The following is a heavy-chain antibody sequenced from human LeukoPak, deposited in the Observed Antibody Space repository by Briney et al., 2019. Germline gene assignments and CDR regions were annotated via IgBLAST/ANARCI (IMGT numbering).Heavy chain of an antibody. J-gene: IGHJ4*02. Sequence: GRSLRLSCAPSGFTFSNYGIHWVHQAPGKGLEWVAVIWYDGSQKYYADSVKGRFTISRDNSKNTLYLQMNSLRAEDTAVYYCARYGSGKNFDYWGQGTLVTVSS. CDR1: GFTFSNYG. CDR2: IWYDGSQK. V-gene: IGHV3-33*01. D-gene: IGHD3-10*01. CDR3: ARYGSGKNFDY.